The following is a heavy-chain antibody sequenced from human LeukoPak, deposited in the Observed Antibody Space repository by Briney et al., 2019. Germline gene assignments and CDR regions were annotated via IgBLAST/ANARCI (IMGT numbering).Heavy chain of an antibody. D-gene: IGHD3-3*01. CDR1: GGTFSSYA. CDR3: ARGGPYDFWSGLSGSAFDI. CDR2: IIPIFGIA. Sequence: ASVKVSCKASGGTFSSYAISWVRQAPGQGLEWMGGIIPIFGIANYAQKFQGRVTITTDESTSTAYMELSSLRSEDTAVYYCARGGPYDFWSGLSGSAFDIWGQGTMVTVSS. V-gene: IGHV1-69*05. J-gene: IGHJ3*02.